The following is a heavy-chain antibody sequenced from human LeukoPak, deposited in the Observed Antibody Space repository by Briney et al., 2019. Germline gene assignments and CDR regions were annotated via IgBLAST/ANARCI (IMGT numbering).Heavy chain of an antibody. V-gene: IGHV3-66*01. CDR3: ARLGTTVTHFDY. CDR2: LYSGGST. D-gene: IGHD4-17*01. J-gene: IGHJ4*02. CDR1: GFTVNNNY. Sequence: PGGSLRHSCAASGFTVNNNYMSWVRQAPGKGLEWVSVLYSGGSTYYTDSVKGRFTVSRDNSKNTLYLQMNSLRAEDTAVYYCARLGTTVTHFDYWGQGTLVTVSS.